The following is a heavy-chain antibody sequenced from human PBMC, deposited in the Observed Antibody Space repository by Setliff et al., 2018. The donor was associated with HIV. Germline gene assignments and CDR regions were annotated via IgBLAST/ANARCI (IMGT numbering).Heavy chain of an antibody. D-gene: IGHD1-1*01. CDR1: GFTFSTSW. CDR3: ASARIPTGGTSTSFDF. J-gene: IGHJ4*02. Sequence: GGSLRLSCAASGFTFSTSWMTWVRQAPGKGLELVAFIRYDGSSENYADSVKGRFTDSRDNSKNTLYLQVNSMRPEDTAVYYCASARIPTGGTSTSFDFWGQGTLVTVSS. V-gene: IGHV3-30*02. CDR2: IRYDGSSE.